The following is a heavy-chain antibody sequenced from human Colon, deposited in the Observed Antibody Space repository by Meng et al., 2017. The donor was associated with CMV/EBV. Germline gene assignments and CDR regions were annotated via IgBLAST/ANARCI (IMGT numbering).Heavy chain of an antibody. V-gene: IGHV3-30-3*01. Sequence: GGSLRLSCEASGFIFKNYIMHWVRQAPGKGLEWVATISYDRNKEYYPDSVKGRFTISRDNSKNTLFLQMNSLRVEDTAVYFCARDRPVTTVTNAFYNGMDVWGQGTTVTVSS. CDR2: ISYDRNKE. J-gene: IGHJ6*02. CDR1: GFIFKNYI. CDR3: ARDRPVTTVTNAFYNGMDV. D-gene: IGHD4-17*01.